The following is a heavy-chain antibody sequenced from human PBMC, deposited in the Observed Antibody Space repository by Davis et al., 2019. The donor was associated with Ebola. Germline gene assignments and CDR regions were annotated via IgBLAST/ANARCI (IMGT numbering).Heavy chain of an antibody. J-gene: IGHJ6*02. CDR3: ARADYDFWSGYYMWADGMDV. Sequence: GESLKISRAASGFTFSSYWLSWVRQAPGKGLEWVANIQPDGSEKYYVDSVKGRFTISRDNAKNSLYLQMNSLRAEDTAVYYCARADYDFWSGYYMWADGMDVWGQGTTVTVSS. CDR1: GFTFSSYW. D-gene: IGHD3-3*01. CDR2: IQPDGSEK. V-gene: IGHV3-7*03.